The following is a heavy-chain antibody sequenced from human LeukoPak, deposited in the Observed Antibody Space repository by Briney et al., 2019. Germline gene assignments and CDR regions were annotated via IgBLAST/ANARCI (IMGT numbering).Heavy chain of an antibody. CDR3: AKDPTMSRLYYFEY. J-gene: IGHJ4*02. CDR1: GFTFSSYG. CDR2: IRYDGSNK. V-gene: IGHV3-30*02. Sequence: GGSLRLSRAASGFTFSSYGIHWVRQAPGKGLEWVAFIRYDGSNKYYADSVKGRFTISRDNSKNTVYLQMSSLRADDTAVYYCAKDPTMSRLYYFEYWGQGSLVTVSS. D-gene: IGHD6-25*01.